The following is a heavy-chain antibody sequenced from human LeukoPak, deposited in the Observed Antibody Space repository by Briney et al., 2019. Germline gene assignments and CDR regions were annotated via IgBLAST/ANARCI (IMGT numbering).Heavy chain of an antibody. CDR2: ISGSGGST. CDR3: AEPEGGYYDIRPD. J-gene: IGHJ4*02. V-gene: IGHV3-23*01. CDR1: GFTFSSYA. D-gene: IGHD3-22*01. Sequence: GGSLRLSCAASGFTFSSYAMSWVRQAPGKGLEWVSAISGSGGSTYYADPVKGRFTISRGNSKNTLYLQMNSLRAEDTAVYYCAEPEGGYYDIRPDWGQGTLVTVSS.